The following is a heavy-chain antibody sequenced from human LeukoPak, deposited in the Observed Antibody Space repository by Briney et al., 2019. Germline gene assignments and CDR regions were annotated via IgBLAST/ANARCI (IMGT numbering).Heavy chain of an antibody. Sequence: SETLSLTCTVSGGSISSYYWSWIRQPAGKGLEWTGRIYTSGSTNYNPSLKSRVTMSVDTSKNQFSLKLSSVTAADTAVYYCARTYYYDSSGYPSHYFDYWGQGTLVTVSS. CDR2: IYTSGST. D-gene: IGHD3-22*01. J-gene: IGHJ4*02. V-gene: IGHV4-4*07. CDR3: ARTYYYDSSGYPSHYFDY. CDR1: GGSISSYY.